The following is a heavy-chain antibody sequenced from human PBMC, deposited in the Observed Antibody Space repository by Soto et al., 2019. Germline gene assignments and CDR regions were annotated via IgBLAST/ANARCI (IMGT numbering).Heavy chain of an antibody. J-gene: IGHJ6*03. CDR2: IYYSGST. V-gene: IGHV4-31*03. Sequence: SETLSLTCTVSGGSISSGGYYWSWIRQHPGKGLEWIGYIYYSGSTYYYPSLKSRVTISVDTSRNQFSLNLSSVTAADTAVYYCARGLGSTSCYHCVYMDVWAKRTTVTVSS. CDR3: ARGLGSTSCYHCVYMDV. CDR1: GGSISSGGYY. D-gene: IGHD2-2*01.